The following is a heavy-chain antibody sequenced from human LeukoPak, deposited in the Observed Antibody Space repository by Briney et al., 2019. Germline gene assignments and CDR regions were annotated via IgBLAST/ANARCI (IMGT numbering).Heavy chain of an antibody. CDR2: IYSGGST. D-gene: IGHD6-6*01. J-gene: IGHJ4*02. CDR1: GFTFSSYA. Sequence: GRSLRLSCAASGFTFSSYAMHWVRQAPGKGLEWVSVIYSGGSTYYADSVKGRFTISRDNAKNSLYLQMNSLRAEDTAVYYCARGHQVAARPVDYWGQGTLVTVSS. CDR3: ARGHQVAARPVDY. V-gene: IGHV3-NL1*01.